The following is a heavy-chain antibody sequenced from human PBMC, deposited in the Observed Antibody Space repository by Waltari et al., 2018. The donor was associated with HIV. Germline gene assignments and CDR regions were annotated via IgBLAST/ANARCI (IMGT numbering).Heavy chain of an antibody. D-gene: IGHD6-19*01. CDR3: AKDPVGQWLPHGGPFFDY. J-gene: IGHJ4*02. CDR1: GFTFSSYA. CDR2: ISGSGGST. V-gene: IGHV3-23*01. Sequence: EVQLLESGGGLVQPGGSLRLSCAASGFTFSSYAMSWVRQAPGKGLEWVSAISGSGGSTYYADSVKGRFTISRDNSKNTLYLQMNSLRAEDTAVYYCAKDPVGQWLPHGGPFFDYWGQGTLVTVSS.